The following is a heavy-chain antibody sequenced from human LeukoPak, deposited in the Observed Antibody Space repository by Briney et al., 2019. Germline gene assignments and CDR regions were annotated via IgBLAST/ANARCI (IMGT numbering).Heavy chain of an antibody. V-gene: IGHV3-21*01. CDR1: GFTFSSCS. Sequence: GGSLRLSCAASGFTFSSCSMNWVRQPPGKGLEWVSSISSTNIYIYYADSVKGRFTISRDNAKNSLFLQMNSLRVEDTAVYYCARGPGYSFGFDMDVWGKGTTVTVSS. D-gene: IGHD5-18*01. J-gene: IGHJ6*03. CDR3: ARGPGYSFGFDMDV. CDR2: ISSTNIYI.